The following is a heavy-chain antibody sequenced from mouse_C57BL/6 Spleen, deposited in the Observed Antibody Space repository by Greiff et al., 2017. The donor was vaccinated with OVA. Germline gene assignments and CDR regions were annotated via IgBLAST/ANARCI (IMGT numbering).Heavy chain of an antibody. Sequence: VQLQQPGAELVMPGASVKLSCKASGYTFTSYWMHWVQQRPGQGLEWIGEIDPSDSYTNYNQKFKGKSTLTVDKSSSTAYMQLSSLTSEDSAVYYCARPGVVASRYFDVWGTGTTVTVSS. V-gene: IGHV1-69*01. CDR2: IDPSDSYT. CDR1: GYTFTSYW. J-gene: IGHJ1*03. D-gene: IGHD1-1*01. CDR3: ARPGVVASRYFDV.